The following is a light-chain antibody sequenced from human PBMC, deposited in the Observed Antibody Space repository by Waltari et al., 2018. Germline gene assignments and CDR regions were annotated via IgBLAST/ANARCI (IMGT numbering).Light chain of an antibody. CDR2: KAS. CDR1: QNINRW. J-gene: IGKJ1*01. Sequence: DIQMTQSPSTLSASVGYRVIHTCRTSQNINRWLAWYQQKPGKDPKLLIYKASSLESGVPSRFSGSGSGTEFTLTITSLQPDDFATYFCQHYNNYSPWTFGQGTKVEVK. V-gene: IGKV1-5*03. CDR3: QHYNNYSPWT.